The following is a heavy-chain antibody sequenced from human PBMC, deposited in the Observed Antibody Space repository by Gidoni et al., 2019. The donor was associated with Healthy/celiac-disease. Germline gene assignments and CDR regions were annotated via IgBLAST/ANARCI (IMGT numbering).Heavy chain of an antibody. CDR1: GGLFSNYA. V-gene: IGHV1-69*01. J-gene: IGHJ4*02. D-gene: IGHD5-12*01. CDR2: IIPLFGQA. Sequence: QVQLVQSGAEVKKPGSSVKVSCQASGGLFSNYAISRVRLAPGHGLEWVGGIIPLFGQANDAQKFQGRVTITANESTSTAYMGLSSLRSEDTAVYYCARSPDIVSTIPFDYCGQGTLVTVSS. CDR3: ARSPDIVSTIPFDY.